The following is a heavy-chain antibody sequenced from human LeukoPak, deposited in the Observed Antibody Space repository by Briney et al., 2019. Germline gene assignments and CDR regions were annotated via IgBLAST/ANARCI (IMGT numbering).Heavy chain of an antibody. J-gene: IGHJ4*02. Sequence: ASVKVSCKASGYTFTGYYMHWVRQAAGQGLEWMGWMNPNSGNTGYAQRFQGRVTMTRNTSISTAYMELSSLGSEDTAVYYCARGGYSTPSYYFDYWGQGTLVTVSS. V-gene: IGHV1-8*02. CDR3: ARGGYSTPSYYFDY. CDR1: GYTFTGYY. CDR2: MNPNSGNT. D-gene: IGHD3-22*01.